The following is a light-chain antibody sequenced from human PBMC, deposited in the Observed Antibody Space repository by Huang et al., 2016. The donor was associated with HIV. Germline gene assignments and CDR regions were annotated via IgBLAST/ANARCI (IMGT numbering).Light chain of an antibody. J-gene: IGKJ5*01. CDR1: QDIRSS. CDR3: QQYYTTPRDT. Sequence: DIQMTQSPSSLSASVGDRVTITCRASQDIRSSLAWYQQKPGKAPKLLLFAAARLESVAPSRFSGSGSGTDYTLTISSLQPEDFATYYCQQYYTTPRDTFGQGTRLAIK. CDR2: AAA. V-gene: IGKV1-NL1*01.